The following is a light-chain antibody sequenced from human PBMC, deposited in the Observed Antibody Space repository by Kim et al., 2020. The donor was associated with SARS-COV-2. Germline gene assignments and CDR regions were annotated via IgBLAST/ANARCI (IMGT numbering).Light chain of an antibody. Sequence: LTPADSATRSCRAIQSVSSSYLDWLKQNPGQAPTLLIHSASSRATGIPDRFSGSGSGTDLSFTISRLEPEDFAVYYCKQYGSSPRTFGQGTKLEIK. V-gene: IGKV3-20*01. CDR1: QSVSSSY. CDR3: KQYGSSPRT. J-gene: IGKJ2*01. CDR2: SAS.